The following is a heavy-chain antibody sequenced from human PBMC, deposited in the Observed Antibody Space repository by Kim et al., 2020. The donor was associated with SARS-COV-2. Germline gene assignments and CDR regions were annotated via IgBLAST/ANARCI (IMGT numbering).Heavy chain of an antibody. CDR2: IIPIFGTA. Sequence: SVKVSCKASGGTFSSYAISWVRQAPGQGLEWMGGIIPIFGTANYAQKFQGRVTITADESTSTAYMELSSLRSEDTAVYYCARSFLLSGIAAAGTSFHGMDVWGQGTTVTVSS. CDR1: GGTFSSYA. D-gene: IGHD6-13*01. V-gene: IGHV1-69*13. J-gene: IGHJ6*02. CDR3: ARSFLLSGIAAAGTSFHGMDV.